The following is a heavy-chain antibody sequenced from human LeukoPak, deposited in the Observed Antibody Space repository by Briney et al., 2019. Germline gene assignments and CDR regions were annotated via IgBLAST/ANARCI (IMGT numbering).Heavy chain of an antibody. D-gene: IGHD6-19*01. Sequence: PGGSLRLSCAASGFTFSTYDISWVHQAPGKGLEWVSTFSSSGNMTYYADSVKGRFTISRDNSKNTLYLQMNSLRAEDTAVYYCARRSGIAVAGAFDYWGQGTLVTVSS. CDR3: ARRSGIAVAGAFDY. CDR2: FSSSGNMT. CDR1: GFTFSTYD. V-gene: IGHV3-23*01. J-gene: IGHJ4*02.